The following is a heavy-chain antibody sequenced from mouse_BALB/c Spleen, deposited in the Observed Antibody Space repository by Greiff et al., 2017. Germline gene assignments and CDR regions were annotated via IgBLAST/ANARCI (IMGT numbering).Heavy chain of an antibody. J-gene: IGHJ3*01. V-gene: IGHV5-6-3*01. CDR1: GFTFSSYG. CDR2: INSNGGST. CDR3: ARAYYYGSSPFAY. Sequence: EVKLMESGGGLVQPGGSLKLSCAASGFTFSSYGMSWVRQTPDKRLELVATINSNGGSTYYPDSVKGRFTISRDNAKNTLYLQMSSLKSEDTAMYYCARAYYYGSSPFAYWGQGTLVTVSA. D-gene: IGHD1-1*01.